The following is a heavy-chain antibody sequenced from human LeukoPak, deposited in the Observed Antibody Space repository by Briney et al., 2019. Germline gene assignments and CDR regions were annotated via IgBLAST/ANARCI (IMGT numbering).Heavy chain of an antibody. Sequence: ASVKVSCKASGYIFTSYNMYWVRQAPGQGLEWMGIINSSGGSTNYAQKFQGRVTMTRDTSTSTVYMELSTLRSEDTAVYYCARFAVHRRLTVAGQFGLDYWGQGTLVTVSS. CDR2: INSSGGST. J-gene: IGHJ4*02. CDR3: ARFAVHRRLTVAGQFGLDY. CDR1: GYIFTSYN. V-gene: IGHV1-46*01. D-gene: IGHD6-19*01.